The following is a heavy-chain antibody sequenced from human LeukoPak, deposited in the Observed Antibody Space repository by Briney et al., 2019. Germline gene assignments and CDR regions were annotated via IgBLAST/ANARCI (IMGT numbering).Heavy chain of an antibody. J-gene: IGHJ4*02. CDR3: GGGNDYVWGSYRYTGFDY. CDR2: IYTSGST. CDR1: GGSISSSSYY. D-gene: IGHD3-16*02. V-gene: IGHV4-39*03. Sequence: SETLSLTCTVSGGSISSSSYYWGWIRQPPGKGLEWIGRIYTSGSTNYNPSLKSRVTISVDTSKNQFSLKLSSVTAADTAGYYGGGGNDYVWGSYRYTGFDYWGQGTLVTVSS.